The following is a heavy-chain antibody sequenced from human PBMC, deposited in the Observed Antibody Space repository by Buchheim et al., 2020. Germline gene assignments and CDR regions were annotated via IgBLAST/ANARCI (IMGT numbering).Heavy chain of an antibody. CDR2: IYASGTT. D-gene: IGHD2/OR15-2a*01. V-gene: IGHV4-4*07. CDR1: GDSIRAHY. CDR3: ARGSGIFDSTGHQDYYFTH. Sequence: QVQLQESGTGLVKPSETLYLTCSIPGDSIRAHYWSWTRKPAGKGLEWIGRIYASGTTSYNPSLKSRVTMSVDTSKNQFSLKVYSVTASDTAVYYCARGSGIFDSTGHQDYYFTHWGQGTL. J-gene: IGHJ4*02.